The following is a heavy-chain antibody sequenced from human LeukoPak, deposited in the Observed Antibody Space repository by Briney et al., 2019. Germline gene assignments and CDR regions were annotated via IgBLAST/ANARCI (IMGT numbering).Heavy chain of an antibody. V-gene: IGHV3-30-3*01. CDR1: GFTFSSYA. CDR3: ARLHY. J-gene: IGHJ4*02. CDR2: ISYDGSNK. Sequence: GGSLRLSCAASGFTFSSYAMHWVRQAPGKGREGGAVISYDGSNKYYADSVKGRFTISRDNSKNTLYLQMNSLRAEDTAVYYCARLHYWGQGTLVTVSS.